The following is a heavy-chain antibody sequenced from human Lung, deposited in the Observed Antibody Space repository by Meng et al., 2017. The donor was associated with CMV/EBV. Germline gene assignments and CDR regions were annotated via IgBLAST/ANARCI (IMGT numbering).Heavy chain of an antibody. CDR1: TFTNYD. V-gene: IGHV1-8*03. J-gene: IGHJ5*02. CDR2: MNPNSGNT. D-gene: IGHD1-20*01. CDR3: ARMSYDWDDQESNWFDP. Sequence: TFTNYDINWVRQATGQGLEWMGWMNPNSGNTGYAQKFQGRVTITRDTSIGTAYMELSSLRSEDTAVYYCARMSYDWDDQESNWFDPWGQGTLVTVSS.